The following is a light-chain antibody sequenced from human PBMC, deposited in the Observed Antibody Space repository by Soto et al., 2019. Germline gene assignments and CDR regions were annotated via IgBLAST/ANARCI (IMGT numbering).Light chain of an antibody. CDR2: GAS. J-gene: IGKJ2*01. CDR1: QSVSSN. V-gene: IGKV3-15*01. Sequence: EIVMTQSPATLSVSPGERATLSCRASQSVSSNLAWYQQKPGQAPRLLIYGASTRATGIPARFSGSGSGTEFTLTISSLQSEDFAVYYCQQYNNWPPYTVGLGIKLEIK. CDR3: QQYNNWPPYT.